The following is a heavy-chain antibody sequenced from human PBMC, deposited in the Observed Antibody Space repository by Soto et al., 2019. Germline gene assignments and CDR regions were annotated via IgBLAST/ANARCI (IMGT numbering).Heavy chain of an antibody. CDR3: ARARIVVAGTIVDY. CDR2: IYHSGNT. Sequence: SDTLSLSCAVSGYSISSGYYCGWIRQPPGKGLEWIGSIYHSGNTYYNPSLKSRVTISVDTSKNHFSLKLSSVTAADTAVYYCARARIVVAGTIVDYWGQGTLVTVSS. V-gene: IGHV4-38-2*01. J-gene: IGHJ4*02. D-gene: IGHD6-19*01. CDR1: GYSISSGYY.